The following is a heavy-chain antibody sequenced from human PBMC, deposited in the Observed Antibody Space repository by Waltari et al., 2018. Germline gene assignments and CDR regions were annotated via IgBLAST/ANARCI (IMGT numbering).Heavy chain of an antibody. CDR3: AKSSGSYYEVFDY. Sequence: EVRLVESGGGLVQPGGSLRLSCAASGFAFANYGMSWVRQAPGQGLEGVSSIIGSGVTTYYADSVKGRFTMSKDNSKNTLFLQMNSLRVDDTADYYCAKSSGSYYEVFDYWGRGTLVTVSS. D-gene: IGHD1-26*01. V-gene: IGHV3-23*04. J-gene: IGHJ4*02. CDR1: GFAFANYG. CDR2: IIGSGVTT.